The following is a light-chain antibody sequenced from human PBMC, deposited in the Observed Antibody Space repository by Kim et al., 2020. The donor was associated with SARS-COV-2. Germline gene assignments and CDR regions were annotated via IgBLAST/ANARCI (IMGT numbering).Light chain of an antibody. CDR2: DVS. J-gene: IGLJ1*01. V-gene: IGLV2-14*03. CDR3: SSCTSSNTYV. CDR1: SSDVGCYNF. Sequence: QSVLTQPASVSGSPGQSITISCTGTSSDVGCYNFVSWYQQHPGKAPKLMIYDVSKRPSGVSNRFSGSKSGNTASLTISGLQAEDEADYYCSSCTSSNTYVFGAGTKVTVL.